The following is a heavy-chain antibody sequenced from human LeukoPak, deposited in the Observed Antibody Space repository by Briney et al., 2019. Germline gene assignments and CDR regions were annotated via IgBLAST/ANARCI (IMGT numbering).Heavy chain of an antibody. V-gene: IGHV4-34*01. J-gene: IGHJ5*02. CDR3: ARGLLGYCSGGSCYSGFDP. CDR2: INHSGST. Sequence: SETLSLTCAVYCGSFSGYYWSWIRQPPGKGLEWIGEINHSGSTNYNPSLKSRVTISVDTSKNQFSADTAVYYCARGLLGYCSGGSCYSGFDPWGQGTLVTVSS. D-gene: IGHD2-15*01. CDR1: CGSFSGYY.